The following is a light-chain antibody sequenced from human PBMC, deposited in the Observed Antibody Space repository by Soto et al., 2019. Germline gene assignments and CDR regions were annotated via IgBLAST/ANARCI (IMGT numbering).Light chain of an antibody. Sequence: EIMLTQSPATLSLSPGERATLSCRASQGVSSYLAWYQQKPGQAPRLLIYGASSRDTGIPDRFSGSGSGTDFTLTISRLEPEDFAVYYCQQYGSSSTFGQGTRLEIK. J-gene: IGKJ5*01. CDR3: QQYGSSST. CDR2: GAS. V-gene: IGKV3-20*01. CDR1: QGVSSY.